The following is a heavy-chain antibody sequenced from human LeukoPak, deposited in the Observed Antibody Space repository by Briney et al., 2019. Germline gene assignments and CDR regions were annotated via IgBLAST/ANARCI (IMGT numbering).Heavy chain of an antibody. D-gene: IGHD2-15*01. Sequence: SQTLSLTWTVSGGSNSSGGYYWSWIRQHPGKGLEWIGYIYYSGSTYYNPSLKSRVTISVDTSKDHFSLKLSSVTAADTAVYYCASAVVVVAATQYYYYGMDVWGKGTTVTVSS. V-gene: IGHV4-31*02. J-gene: IGHJ6*04. CDR1: GGSNSSGGYY. CDR2: IYYSGST. CDR3: ASAVVVVAATQYYYYGMDV.